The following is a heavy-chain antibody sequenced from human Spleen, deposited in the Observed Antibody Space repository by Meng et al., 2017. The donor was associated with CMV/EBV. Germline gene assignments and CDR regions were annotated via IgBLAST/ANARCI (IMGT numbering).Heavy chain of an antibody. D-gene: IGHD6-6*01. CDR1: GDCVSSNSAT. Sequence: SQTLSLTCAISGDCVSSNSATWDWIRQSPSRGLEWLGMTYYRSKWYNDYAVSVKGRITISPDTSKNQFSLQLNSVTPEDTALYYCTRARPLRGFHGFDSWGQGALVTVSS. CDR3: TRARPLRGFHGFDS. J-gene: IGHJ4*02. V-gene: IGHV6-1*01. CDR2: TYYRSKWYN.